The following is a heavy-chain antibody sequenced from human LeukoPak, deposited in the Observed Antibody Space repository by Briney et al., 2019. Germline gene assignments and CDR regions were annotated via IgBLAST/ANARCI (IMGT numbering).Heavy chain of an antibody. CDR2: ISTYNGIT. J-gene: IGHJ6*03. Sequence: ASVKVSCKASGYTFTDYGISWVRQAPGQGLEWMGWISTYNGITNYAQKFQDRVTMTTDTSTRTAYMEMRSLGSDDGAIYYCARGGGDGSGTSYFMYYYYIDVWGEGTTVTVSS. CDR1: GYTFTDYG. D-gene: IGHD3-10*01. V-gene: IGHV1-18*01. CDR3: ARGGGDGSGTSYFMYYYYIDV.